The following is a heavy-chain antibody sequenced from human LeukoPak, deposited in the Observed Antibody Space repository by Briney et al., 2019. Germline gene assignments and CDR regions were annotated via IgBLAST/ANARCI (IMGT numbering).Heavy chain of an antibody. CDR1: GGSISSSSYY. D-gene: IGHD3-3*01. CDR3: ARAGITIFGVVINPFDP. V-gene: IGHV4-39*07. CDR2: IYYSGST. Sequence: SETLSLTCTVSGGSISSSSYYWGWIRQPPGKGLEWIGSIYYSGSTYYNPSLKSRVTISVDTSKNQFSLKLSSVTAADTAVYYCARAGITIFGVVINPFDPWGQGTLVTVSS. J-gene: IGHJ5*02.